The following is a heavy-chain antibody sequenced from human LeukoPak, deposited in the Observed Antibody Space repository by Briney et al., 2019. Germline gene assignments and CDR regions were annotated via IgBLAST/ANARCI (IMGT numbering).Heavy chain of an antibody. CDR3: AKINNVDDF. CDR1: GFTFSIFG. J-gene: IGHJ4*02. CDR2: ISPDGNKE. V-gene: IGHV3-30*18. Sequence: PGRSLRLFCAASGFTFSIFGIHWVRQAPGKGLEWVAAISPDGNKEYYTESVKGRFTVSRDNSNNMIYLQINSLRGEDSAVYYCAKINNVDDFWGQGTLVTVSS. D-gene: IGHD1/OR15-1a*01.